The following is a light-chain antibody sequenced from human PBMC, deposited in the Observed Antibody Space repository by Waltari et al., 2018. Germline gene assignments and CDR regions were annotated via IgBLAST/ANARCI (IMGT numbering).Light chain of an antibody. Sequence: QSALTQPPSASGSPGPSVTIPCTGTSSDIGSSKYVPRYQQPPPKAPKLMIYEVNKRPSGVPDSFSGSKSGNTASLTVSGLQADDEADYYCSSYAGSSNLIFGGGTKLTVL. CDR2: EVN. J-gene: IGLJ2*01. V-gene: IGLV2-8*01. CDR3: SSYAGSSNLI. CDR1: SSDIGSSKY.